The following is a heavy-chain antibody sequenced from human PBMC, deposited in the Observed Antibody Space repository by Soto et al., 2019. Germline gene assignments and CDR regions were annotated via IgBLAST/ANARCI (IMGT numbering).Heavy chain of an antibody. CDR3: ARDYYDSSGYYYVDS. CDR2: IYYTGST. CDR1: CGSISSGGYY. D-gene: IGHD3-22*01. J-gene: IGHJ4*02. V-gene: IGHV4-31*03. Sequence: SETLSLTCTVSCGSISSGGYYWSWIRQHPGKGLEWIGYIYYTGSTYYNPSLKSRVTISVDTSKNQFSLKLSSVTAADTAVYYCARDYYDSSGYYYVDSWGQGTQVTVSS.